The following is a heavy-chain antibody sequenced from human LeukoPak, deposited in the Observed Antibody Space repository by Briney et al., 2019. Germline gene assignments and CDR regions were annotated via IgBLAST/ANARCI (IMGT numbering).Heavy chain of an antibody. J-gene: IGHJ4*02. CDR2: INSDSSHI. CDR3: ARGPIPDY. CDR1: GFTFSSYA. D-gene: IGHD2-2*02. V-gene: IGHV3-21*01. Sequence: GGSLRLSCAASGFTFSSYAMNWVRQAPGKGLEWVSSINSDSSHIYYADSVKGRFTISRDNAKNSLYLQMNSLRAEGTAVYYCARGPIPDYWGQGTLVTVSS.